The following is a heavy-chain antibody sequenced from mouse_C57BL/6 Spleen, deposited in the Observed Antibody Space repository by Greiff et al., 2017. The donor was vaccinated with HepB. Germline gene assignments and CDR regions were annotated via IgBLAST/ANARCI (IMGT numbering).Heavy chain of an antibody. D-gene: IGHD1-1*01. CDR1: GYTFTSYW. CDR2: IDPSDSYT. CDR3: ARGYYYGSSYED. J-gene: IGHJ2*01. V-gene: IGHV1-69*01. Sequence: VQLQQPGAELVMPGASVKLSCKASGYTFTSYWMHWVKQRPGQGLEWIGEIDPSDSYTNYNQKFKGKSTLTVDKSSSTAYMQLSSLTSEDSAVYYCARGYYYGSSYEDWGQGTTLTVSS.